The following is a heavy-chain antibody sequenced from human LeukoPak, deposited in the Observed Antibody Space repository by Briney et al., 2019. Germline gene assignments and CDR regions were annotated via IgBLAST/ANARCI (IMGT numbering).Heavy chain of an antibody. J-gene: IGHJ3*02. CDR3: ARVVHRLGAFDI. CDR1: GGSISSGGSY. D-gene: IGHD6-6*01. Sequence: PSQTLSLTCTVSGGSISSGGSYWSWIRQHPGKGLEWMGYIYYSGSTYYNPSLKSRVTISVDTSKNQFSLKLSSVTAADTAVYYCARVVHRLGAFDIWGQGTMVTVSS. CDR2: IYYSGST. V-gene: IGHV4-31*03.